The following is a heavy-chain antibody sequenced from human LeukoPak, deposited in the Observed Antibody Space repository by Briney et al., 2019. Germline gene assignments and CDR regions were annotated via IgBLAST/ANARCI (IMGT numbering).Heavy chain of an antibody. CDR2: ITSSSSNI. V-gene: IGHV3-48*01. CDR1: GFTFSNYN. D-gene: IGHD3-22*01. CDR3: ARGLHSSDAFDI. Sequence: GGSLRLTCAASGFTFSNYNMNWVRQAPGKGLEWVSYITSSSSNIYYADSVKGRFTISRDNAKDSLYLQMNSLRAEDTAMYYCARGLHSSDAFDIWGQGTMVTVSS. J-gene: IGHJ3*02.